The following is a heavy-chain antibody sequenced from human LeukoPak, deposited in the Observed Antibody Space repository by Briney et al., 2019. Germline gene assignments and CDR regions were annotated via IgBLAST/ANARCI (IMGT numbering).Heavy chain of an antibody. CDR1: GGSISSYY. D-gene: IGHD2-2*03. J-gene: IGHJ5*02. V-gene: IGHV4-59*01. CDR3: ARVFGYCSSTSCYDWFDP. Sequence: SETLSLTCTVSGGSISSYYWSWIRQPPGKGLEWIGYIYYSGSTNCNPSLKSRVTISVDTSKNQFSLKLSSVTAADTAVYYCARVFGYCSSTSCYDWFDPWGQGTLVTVSS. CDR2: IYYSGST.